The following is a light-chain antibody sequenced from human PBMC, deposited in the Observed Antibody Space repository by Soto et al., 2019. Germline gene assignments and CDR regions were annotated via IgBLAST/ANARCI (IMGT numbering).Light chain of an antibody. CDR2: GAS. J-gene: IGKJ5*01. V-gene: IGKV1-12*02. CDR3: QQANSFPS. CDR1: QGVATW. Sequence: DIPMTQSPSSVSASVGDRITITCRASQGVATWLAWYQRKPGEGPKLLIYGASTLQTGVPSRFSGSGSGTDFRLSITSLQPEDVATYYCQQANSFPSFGQGTRLEIK.